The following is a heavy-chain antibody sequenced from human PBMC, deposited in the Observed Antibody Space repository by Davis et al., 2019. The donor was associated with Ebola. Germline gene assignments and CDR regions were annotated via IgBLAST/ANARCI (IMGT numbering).Heavy chain of an antibody. Sequence: PSETLSLTCTVSGGSISSGSYYWSWIRQPAGKGLEWIGHIYTSGSTNYNPSLKSRVTISVDTSKNQFSLKLSSVTAADTAVYYCARVGSWYDAFDIWGQGTMVTVSS. CDR3: ARVGSWYDAFDI. D-gene: IGHD6-13*01. CDR1: GGSISSGSYY. J-gene: IGHJ3*02. V-gene: IGHV4-61*09. CDR2: IYTSGST.